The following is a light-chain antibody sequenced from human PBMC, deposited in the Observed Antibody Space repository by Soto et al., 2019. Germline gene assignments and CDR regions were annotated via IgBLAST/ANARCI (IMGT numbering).Light chain of an antibody. Sequence: QAVVTQPASVSGSPGQSITISCTGTSSDVGDYKYVSWYQQHPGKAPKLMIYEVSNRPSGVSNRFSGSESGNTASLTISGLQAEDEADYYCSSYTSSTTPVYVFGSGTKLTVL. CDR2: EVS. V-gene: IGLV2-14*01. J-gene: IGLJ1*01. CDR1: SSDVGDYKY. CDR3: SSYTSSTTPVYV.